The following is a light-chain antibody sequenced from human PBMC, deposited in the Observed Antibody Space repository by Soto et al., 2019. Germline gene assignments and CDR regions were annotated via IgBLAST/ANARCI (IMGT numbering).Light chain of an antibody. Sequence: EIVLAQSPGTLSLSAGERATLSCRASQSISSNYLAWYQHKFGQAPRLLIYGASSRARGIPDRFIGSASGTAFTLPITRLEPEDFAVYYCQQSGTFGQGTKVEIK. J-gene: IGKJ1*01. CDR2: GAS. V-gene: IGKV3-20*01. CDR3: QQSGT. CDR1: QSISSNY.